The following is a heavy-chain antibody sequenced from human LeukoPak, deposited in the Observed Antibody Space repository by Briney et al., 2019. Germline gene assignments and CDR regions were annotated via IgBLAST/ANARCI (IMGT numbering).Heavy chain of an antibody. J-gene: IGHJ3*02. CDR3: ARGVTTGAYDI. Sequence: ASVKVPCKASGYTFTSYGISWVRQAPGQGLEWMGWISAYNGNTNYAQRIQGRVTMTTDTSTSTANMELRSLRSDDTAVYYCARGVTTGAYDIWGQGTMVTVSS. D-gene: IGHD4-17*01. CDR1: GYTFTSYG. CDR2: ISAYNGNT. V-gene: IGHV1-18*01.